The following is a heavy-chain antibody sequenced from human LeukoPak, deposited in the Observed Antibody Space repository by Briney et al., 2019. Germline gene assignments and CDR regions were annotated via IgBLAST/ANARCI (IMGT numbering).Heavy chain of an antibody. CDR3: AKAEGYDILTGLDY. CDR1: GFTFSSSE. J-gene: IGHJ4*02. V-gene: IGHV3-48*03. D-gene: IGHD3-9*01. CDR2: ISSSGSTV. Sequence: PGGSLRLSCAASGFTFSSSEMNWVRQAPGKGLEWVSYISSSGSTVYYADSVKGRFTISRDNAKNSLYLQMNSLRTEDTAVYYCAKAEGYDILTGLDYWGQGTLVTVSS.